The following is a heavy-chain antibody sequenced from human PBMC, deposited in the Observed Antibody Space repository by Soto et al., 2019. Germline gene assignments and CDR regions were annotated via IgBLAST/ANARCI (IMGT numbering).Heavy chain of an antibody. J-gene: IGHJ4*02. CDR1: EFSFSDQY. V-gene: IGHV3-72*01. D-gene: IGHD3-22*01. Sequence: VQVEESGGGLVLPGGSLRLSCTVSADSEFSFSDQYMDWVRQAPGKGLEWVGRSRNRVNNLSTAYAASVQGRFTISRDESKNSVYLQMNSLKTEDTAVYYCVRATYFSDSSGYTRCFDYWGQGTLVTVSS. CDR3: VRATYFSDSSGYTRCFDY. CDR2: SRNRVNNLST.